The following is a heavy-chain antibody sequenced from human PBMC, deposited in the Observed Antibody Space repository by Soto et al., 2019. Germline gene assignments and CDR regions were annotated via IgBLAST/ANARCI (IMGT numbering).Heavy chain of an antibody. CDR1: GFTFSSYS. CDR2: IASGRGDI. D-gene: IGHD6-19*01. V-gene: IGHV3-21*01. Sequence: KPGGSLRLSCTASGFTFSSYSMNWVRQAPGKGLEWVSSIASGRGDIYYADSVKGRFVGSRDNAKNSLFLQMNNLTAEDTAVYYCALLTSGWYGDIDYWGQGTLVTVSS. CDR3: ALLTSGWYGDIDY. J-gene: IGHJ4*02.